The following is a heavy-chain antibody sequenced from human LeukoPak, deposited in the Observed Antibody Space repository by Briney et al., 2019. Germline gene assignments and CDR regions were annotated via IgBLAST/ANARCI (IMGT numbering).Heavy chain of an antibody. J-gene: IGHJ3*02. D-gene: IGHD1-7*01. Sequence: PSETLSLTCTVSGDPVSTYYWSWIRQPPGKGLEWIGYMYYSGSTNYNPSLKSRVTMSVDTSKNQFSLKLSSVTAADTAVYYCARLVLSSGNYLDVFDIWGQGTMVTVSS. CDR1: GDPVSTYY. CDR2: MYYSGST. V-gene: IGHV4-59*08. CDR3: ARLVLSSGNYLDVFDI.